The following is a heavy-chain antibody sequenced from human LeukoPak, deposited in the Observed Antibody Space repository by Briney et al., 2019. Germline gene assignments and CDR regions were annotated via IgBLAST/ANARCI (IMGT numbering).Heavy chain of an antibody. CDR2: IYYSGST. J-gene: IGHJ5*02. D-gene: IGHD2-21*01. Sequence: SETLSLTCTVSGGSISSNSYYWGWIRQPPGKGLEWIGSIYYSGSTYYKSSLKSRVTMSVDTSKSQFSLKLNSVTAADTAVYYCARGARILWWWDSGGRFPQDDNWFDPWGQGTLVTVSS. V-gene: IGHV4-39*01. CDR3: ARGARILWWWDSGGRFPQDDNWFDP. CDR1: GGSISSNSYY.